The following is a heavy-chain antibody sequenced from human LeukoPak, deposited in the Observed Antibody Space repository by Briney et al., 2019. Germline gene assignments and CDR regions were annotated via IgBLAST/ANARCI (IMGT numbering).Heavy chain of an antibody. V-gene: IGHV4-39*01. CDR2: IYSSGST. CDR3: ARRSGWYVDY. CDR1: GDSITSNRYS. D-gene: IGHD6-19*01. J-gene: IGHJ4*02. Sequence: SETLSLTCTVSGDSITSNRYSWGWIRQPPGKGLEWIGAIYSSGSTYYNPSLQSRVTISVDTSKNQFSLKLSSVTAADTAVYYCARRSGWYVDYWGQGTLVTVSS.